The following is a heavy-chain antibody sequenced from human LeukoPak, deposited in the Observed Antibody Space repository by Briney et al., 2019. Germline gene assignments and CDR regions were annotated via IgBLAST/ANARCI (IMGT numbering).Heavy chain of an antibody. V-gene: IGHV1-46*01. D-gene: IGHD3-10*01. CDR3: ARGKVVTMVRGVIITYFDY. Sequence: GASVKASCKASGYSFTRYFIHWVRQAPGQGLEWMGIIIPSDGSTSYAQKFQGRVTMTRDTSTSTVYMELSSLRSEDTAVYYCARGKVVTMVRGVIITYFDYWGQGTLVTVSS. CDR1: GYSFTRYF. CDR2: IIPSDGST. J-gene: IGHJ4*02.